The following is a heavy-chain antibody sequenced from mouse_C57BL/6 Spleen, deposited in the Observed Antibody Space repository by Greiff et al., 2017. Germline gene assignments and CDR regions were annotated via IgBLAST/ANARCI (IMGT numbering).Heavy chain of an antibody. J-gene: IGHJ4*01. D-gene: IGHD1-1*01. CDR1: GFTFSDYG. CDR2: ISSGSSTI. V-gene: IGHV5-17*01. Sequence: EVKLVESGGGLVKPGGSLKLSCAASGFTFSDYGMHWVRQAPEKGLEWVAYISSGSSTIYYADTVKGRFTMSRDNAKNTLFLQMTSLRSEDTAMYYCARHGYYYGSTQYYYAMDYWGQGTSVTVSS. CDR3: ARHGYYYGSTQYYYAMDY.